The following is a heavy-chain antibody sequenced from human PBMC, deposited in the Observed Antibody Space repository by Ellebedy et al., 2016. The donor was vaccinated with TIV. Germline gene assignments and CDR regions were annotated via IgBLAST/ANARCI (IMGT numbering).Heavy chain of an antibody. CDR2: ISSSSSYI. J-gene: IGHJ4*02. V-gene: IGHV3-21*01. Sequence: GESLKISXAASGFTFSSYSMNWVRQAPGKGLEWVSSISSSSSYIYYADSVKGRFTISRDNAKNSLYLQMSSLRAEDTAVYYCARSPYHGLGSFDYWGQGTLVTVSS. D-gene: IGHD2-2*01. CDR1: GFTFSSYS. CDR3: ARSPYHGLGSFDY.